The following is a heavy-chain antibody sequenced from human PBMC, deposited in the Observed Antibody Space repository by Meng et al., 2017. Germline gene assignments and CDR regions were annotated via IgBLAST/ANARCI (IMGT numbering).Heavy chain of an antibody. CDR2: IYYSRST. V-gene: IGHV4-59*01. CDR3: ARVLGSEDYYDSSGYYSRAAFDI. CDR1: GGSISSYY. Sequence: SETLSLTCTVSGGSISSYYWSWIRQPPGKGLEWIGYIYYSRSTNYNPSLKSRVTISVDTSKNQFSLKLSSVTAADTAVYYCARVLGSEDYYDSSGYYSRAAFDIWGQGTMVTVSS. J-gene: IGHJ3*02. D-gene: IGHD3-22*01.